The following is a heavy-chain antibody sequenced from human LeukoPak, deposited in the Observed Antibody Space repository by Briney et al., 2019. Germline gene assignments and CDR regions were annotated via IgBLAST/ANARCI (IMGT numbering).Heavy chain of an antibody. CDR1: GFSFSIYA. D-gene: IGHD2-15*01. CDR3: AKDVYGYCSGGSCYSGPQNFDY. V-gene: IGHV3-23*01. Sequence: GGSLRLSCAASGFSFSIYAMSWVRQAPGRGLEWVSLISGDGGSADFTDSVKGRFTISRDNSKQTLYLQMNTLGAEDTAVYYCAKDVYGYCSGGSCYSGPQNFDYWGQGTLVTVSS. J-gene: IGHJ4*02. CDR2: ISGDGGSA.